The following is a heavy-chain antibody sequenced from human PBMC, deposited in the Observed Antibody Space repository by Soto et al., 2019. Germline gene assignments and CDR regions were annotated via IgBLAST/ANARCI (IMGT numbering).Heavy chain of an antibody. Sequence: SETLSLTCTVSGVSISSSSYYWGWIRPPPGKGLEWIGSIYYSGSTYYNPSLKSRVTISVDTSKNQFSLKLSSVTAADTAVYYCARLDSLDRRDFDPWGQGTLVTVSS. CDR3: ARLDSLDRRDFDP. V-gene: IGHV4-39*01. CDR1: GVSISSSSYY. CDR2: IYYSGST. D-gene: IGHD3-22*01. J-gene: IGHJ5*02.